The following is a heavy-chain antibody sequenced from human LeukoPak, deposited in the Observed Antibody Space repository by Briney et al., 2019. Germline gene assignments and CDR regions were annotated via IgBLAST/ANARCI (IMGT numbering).Heavy chain of an antibody. CDR3: ARDLVGDYGTFDS. CDR1: GGSITTHY. D-gene: IGHD4-17*01. Sequence: SETLSLTCTVSGGSITTHYWSWIRQPAGREVEWIGRVYNTGSTKYNPSLESRVTMSVDTSSNRFSLNLRSVTAADTAVYYCARDLVGDYGTFDSWGQGTMVTVSS. CDR2: VYNTGST. J-gene: IGHJ3*02. V-gene: IGHV4-4*07.